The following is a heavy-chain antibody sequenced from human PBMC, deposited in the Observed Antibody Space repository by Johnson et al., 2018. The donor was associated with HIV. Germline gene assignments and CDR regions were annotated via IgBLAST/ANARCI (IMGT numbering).Heavy chain of an antibody. D-gene: IGHD3-22*01. CDR2: IQQDGTEK. CDR1: GFTFSSYW. Sequence: VQLVESGGGLVQPGGSLRLSCAASGFTFSSYWMSWVRQAPGKGLEWVANIQQDGTEKYYADSVKGRFTISRDNSKNTLYLQMGSLRAEDMAVYYCARRFYDSSGAGFDIWGQGTMVTVSS. J-gene: IGHJ3*02. CDR3: ARRFYDSSGAGFDI. V-gene: IGHV3-7*01.